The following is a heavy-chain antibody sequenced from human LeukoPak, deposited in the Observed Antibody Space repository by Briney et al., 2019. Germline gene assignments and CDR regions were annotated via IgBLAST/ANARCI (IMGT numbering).Heavy chain of an antibody. V-gene: IGHV3-23*01. D-gene: IGHD6-13*01. CDR2: ISGSGRST. Sequence: PGGSLRLSCAASGFTFSSFAMTWVRQAPGKGLEWVSAISGSGRSTYYADSVKGRFTISRDNSKNTLYLQMNSLRAEDTAVYHCAKDGYSSSWYNWFDPWGQGTLVTVSS. J-gene: IGHJ5*02. CDR3: AKDGYSSSWYNWFDP. CDR1: GFTFSSFA.